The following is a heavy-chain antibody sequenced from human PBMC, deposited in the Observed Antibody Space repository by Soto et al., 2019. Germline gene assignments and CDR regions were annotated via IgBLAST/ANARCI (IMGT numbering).Heavy chain of an antibody. CDR3: VRDRRWQVYGLDV. CDR1: GFTLGNYW. CDR2: INTDGRST. D-gene: IGHD6-19*01. Sequence: TGGSRRLSCAASGFTLGNYWMHWVRQAPGKGLVWVSRINTDGRSTSYADSVKGRFTISRDNAKNRLYLQMNSLRVEDTAVYYCVRDRRWQVYGLDVWGQGTTVTVSS. J-gene: IGHJ6*02. V-gene: IGHV3-74*01.